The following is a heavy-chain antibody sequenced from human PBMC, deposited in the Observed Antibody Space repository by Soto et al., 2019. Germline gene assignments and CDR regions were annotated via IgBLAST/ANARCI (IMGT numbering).Heavy chain of an antibody. D-gene: IGHD3-16*01. CDR2: IIAIFGTA. CDR3: ARDIVFGGTYGMDV. V-gene: IGHV1-69*12. Sequence: QVQLVQSGAEVKKPGSSVKVSCKASGGTFSRYAISWVRQAPGQGLEWMGGIIAIFGTANYAQKFQGRVTVTADESTSTAYMELSSLTSEDTAVYYCARDIVFGGTYGMDVWGQGTTVTVSS. J-gene: IGHJ6*02. CDR1: GGTFSRYA.